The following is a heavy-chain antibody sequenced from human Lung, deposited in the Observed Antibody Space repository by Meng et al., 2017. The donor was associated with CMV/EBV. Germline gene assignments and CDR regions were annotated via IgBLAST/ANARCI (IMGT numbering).Heavy chain of an antibody. D-gene: IGHD2-2*01. CDR2: ISSSSIHI. Sequence: SCTASGFIFSDYSMSWVRQAPGKGLEWVSSISSSSIHIYYADSTKGRFTISRDNAKKSLYLQMNSLRAEDTAVYYCARGRGYCSSTNCYQNFDYWGQGTXVTGSS. CDR1: GFIFSDYS. CDR3: ARGRGYCSSTNCYQNFDY. V-gene: IGHV3-21*01. J-gene: IGHJ4*02.